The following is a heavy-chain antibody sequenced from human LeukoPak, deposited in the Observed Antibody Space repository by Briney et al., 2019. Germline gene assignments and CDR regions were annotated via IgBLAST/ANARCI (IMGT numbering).Heavy chain of an antibody. J-gene: IGHJ4*02. CDR2: IYYSGST. V-gene: IGHV4-30-4*01. CDR1: GVSISSGDYY. Sequence: SETLSLTCTVSGVSISSGDYYWSWIRQPPGKGLEWIGYIYYSGSTYYSPSLKSRVTISVDTSKNQFSLKLSSVTAADTAVYFCARTTYYYDSSDYYYPFYFDYWGQGTLVTVPS. D-gene: IGHD3-22*01. CDR3: ARTTYYYDSSDYYYPFYFDY.